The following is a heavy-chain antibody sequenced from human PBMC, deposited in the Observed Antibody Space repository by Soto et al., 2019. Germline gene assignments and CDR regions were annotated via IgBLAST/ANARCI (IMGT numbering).Heavy chain of an antibody. CDR1: GFTFSSYA. V-gene: IGHV3-48*02. J-gene: IGHJ3*02. CDR3: VRDDKCAFDI. CDR2: ISVGGGSI. Sequence: EAHLVESGGGLVQPGRSRRLSCAASGFTFSSYAFNWVRQAPGKGLEWISYISVGGGSIFYADSVKGRFTISRDDAQNSLYLQMNTLSDEDTAIYFCVRDDKCAFDIWGQGTTVIVSS. D-gene: IGHD3-9*01.